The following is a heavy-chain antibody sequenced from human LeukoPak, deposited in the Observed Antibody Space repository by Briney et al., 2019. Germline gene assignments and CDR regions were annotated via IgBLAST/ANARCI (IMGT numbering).Heavy chain of an antibody. D-gene: IGHD3-22*01. V-gene: IGHV3-7*01. CDR1: GFTFSSYW. Sequence: GGSLRLSCAASGFTFSSYWMSWVRQAPGKGLEWVANIKQDGSEKYYVDSVKGRFTISRDNHKNSLYLQMNSLRAEDTAVYYCARRSNYYDSSGYSYYFDYWGQGTLVTVSS. CDR2: IKQDGSEK. CDR3: ARRSNYYDSSGYSYYFDY. J-gene: IGHJ4*02.